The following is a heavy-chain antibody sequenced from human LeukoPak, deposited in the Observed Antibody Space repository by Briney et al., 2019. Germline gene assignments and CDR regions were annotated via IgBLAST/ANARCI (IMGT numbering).Heavy chain of an antibody. J-gene: IGHJ3*02. CDR1: GFTFSSYE. CDR2: ISRSGSTI. Sequence: PGGSLRLSCAASGFTFSSYEMNWVRQAPGKGLEWVSYISRSGSTIYYADSVKGRFTISRDNAKNSLYLQMNSLRAEDTAVYYCARETRYGSGAPGDAFDIWGQGTMVTVSS. CDR3: ARETRYGSGAPGDAFDI. D-gene: IGHD3-10*01. V-gene: IGHV3-48*03.